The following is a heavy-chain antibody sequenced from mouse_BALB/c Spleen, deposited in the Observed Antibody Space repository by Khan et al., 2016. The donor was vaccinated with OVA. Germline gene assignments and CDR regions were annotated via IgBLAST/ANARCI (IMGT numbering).Heavy chain of an antibody. CDR3: TRHRFTATTAWFAY. CDR2: ISNGGSYT. D-gene: IGHD1-2*01. J-gene: IGHJ3*01. V-gene: IGHV5-6*01. Sequence: EVELVESGGDLVKPGGSLNLSCEASGFTFSSYGMSWLRQAPDKRLEWVATISNGGSYTYFPDSMKGRLTISRDNAKNTLFLQMRSVKSEDTSMYYCTRHRFTATTAWFAYWGQGTLVTVFA. CDR1: GFTFSSYG.